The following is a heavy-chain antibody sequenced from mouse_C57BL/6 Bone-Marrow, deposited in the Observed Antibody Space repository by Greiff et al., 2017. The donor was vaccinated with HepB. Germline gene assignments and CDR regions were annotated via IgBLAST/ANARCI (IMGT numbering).Heavy chain of an antibody. Sequence: VQRVASGAELVRPGASVTLSCKASGYTFTDYEMHWVKQTPVRGLEWIGAIDPETGGTAYNQKFKGKAILTADKSSSTAYMELRSLTSEDSAVYYCTRSDDGYYRYWFAYWGQGTLVTVSA. CDR2: IDPETGGT. V-gene: IGHV1-15*01. CDR3: TRSDDGYYRYWFAY. J-gene: IGHJ3*01. D-gene: IGHD2-3*01. CDR1: GYTFTDYE.